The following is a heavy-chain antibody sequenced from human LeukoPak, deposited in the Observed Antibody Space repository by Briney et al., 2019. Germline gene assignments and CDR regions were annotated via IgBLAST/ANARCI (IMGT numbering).Heavy chain of an antibody. CDR3: AREEWHGFDI. Sequence: ASVKVSCKASRYTFTSYVINWVRQAAGQGLEWMGWMNPNSGNTGYAQKFQGRVTMTRNTSINTAYMELSSLRSEDTAVYYCAREEWHGFDIWGQGTMVTVSA. D-gene: IGHD3-3*01. CDR2: MNPNSGNT. V-gene: IGHV1-8*01. J-gene: IGHJ3*02. CDR1: RYTFTSYV.